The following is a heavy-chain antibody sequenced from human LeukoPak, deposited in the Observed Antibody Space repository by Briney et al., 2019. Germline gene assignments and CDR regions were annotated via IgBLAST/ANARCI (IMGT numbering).Heavy chain of an antibody. CDR1: GGSISSYY. D-gene: IGHD3-10*02. Sequence: SETLSLTCTVSGGSISSYYWSWIRQPPGKGLEWIGYIYYSGSTNYNPSLKSRVTISVDTSKNQFSLKLSSVTAADTAVYYCARGTMLGYYYYGMDVWGQGTTVTVSS. CDR2: IYYSGST. V-gene: IGHV4-59*01. J-gene: IGHJ6*02. CDR3: ARGTMLGYYYYGMDV.